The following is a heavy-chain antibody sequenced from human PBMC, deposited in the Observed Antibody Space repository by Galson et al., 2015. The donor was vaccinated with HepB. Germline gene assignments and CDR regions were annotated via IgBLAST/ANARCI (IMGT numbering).Heavy chain of an antibody. J-gene: IGHJ4*02. Sequence: SLRLSCAASGFTFSSYAMSWVRQAPGKGLEWVSAISGSGGSIYYADSVKGRVTISRDNSKNTLYLRMNSLRAGDKAVYYCAKDRSGYSDGSFDYWGQGTLVTVSS. CDR2: ISGSGGSI. D-gene: IGHD5-18*01. CDR1: GFTFSSYA. CDR3: AKDRSGYSDGSFDY. V-gene: IGHV3-23*01.